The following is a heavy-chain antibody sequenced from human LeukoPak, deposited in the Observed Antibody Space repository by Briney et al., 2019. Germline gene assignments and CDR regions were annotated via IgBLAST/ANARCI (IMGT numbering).Heavy chain of an antibody. D-gene: IGHD1-26*01. Sequence: PGGSLRLSCAASGFTFSSYWMHWVRQAPGKGLVWVSRINSDGSSTSYADSVKGRFTISRDNAKNTVYLQMNSLRADDTAVYYCATSVGIHWFDPWGQGTLVTVSS. V-gene: IGHV3-74*01. CDR3: ATSVGIHWFDP. CDR2: INSDGSST. J-gene: IGHJ5*02. CDR1: GFTFSSYW.